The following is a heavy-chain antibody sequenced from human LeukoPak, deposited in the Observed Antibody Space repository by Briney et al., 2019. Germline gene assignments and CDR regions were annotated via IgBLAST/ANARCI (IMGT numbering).Heavy chain of an antibody. V-gene: IGHV3-48*04. CDR1: GFTFSSYS. Sequence: GGSLRLSCAPSGFTFSSYSMNWVRQAPGKGLEWVSYISSSSSTIYYADSVKGRFTISRDNAKNSLDLQMNSLRAEGTAVYYCARGGADYYYYGMDVWGQGTTVTVSS. D-gene: IGHD3-16*01. CDR3: ARGGADYYYYGMDV. J-gene: IGHJ6*02. CDR2: ISSSSSTI.